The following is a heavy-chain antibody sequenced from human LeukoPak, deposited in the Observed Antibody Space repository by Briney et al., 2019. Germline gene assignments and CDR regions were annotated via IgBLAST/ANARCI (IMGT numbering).Heavy chain of an antibody. CDR2: IIPIFGTA. Sequence: SVKVSCKASGGTFSSYAISWVRQAPGQGLEWMGGIIPIFGTANYAQKFQGRVTITADESTSTAYMELSSLRSEDTAVYYCARDLYGSGSYYSRWFDPWGQGTLVTVSS. CDR3: ARDLYGSGSYYSRWFDP. D-gene: IGHD3-10*01. CDR1: GGTFSSYA. J-gene: IGHJ5*02. V-gene: IGHV1-69*01.